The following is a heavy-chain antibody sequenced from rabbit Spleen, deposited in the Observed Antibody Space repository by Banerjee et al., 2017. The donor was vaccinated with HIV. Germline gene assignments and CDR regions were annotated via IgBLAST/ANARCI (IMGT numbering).Heavy chain of an antibody. CDR2: IYTGSSGFT. J-gene: IGHJ6*01. V-gene: IGHV1S45*01. Sequence: QEQLVESGGGLVKPGASLTVTCIASGVSFSGSSYMCWVRQAPGKGLEWIACIYTGSSGFTYFASWAKGRFTISRTSSTTVTLQMTRLTAADTATYFCARDTASSFSSYGMDLWGQGTLRHRL. CDR1: GVSFSGSSY. CDR3: ARDTASSFSSYGMDL. D-gene: IGHD8-1*01.